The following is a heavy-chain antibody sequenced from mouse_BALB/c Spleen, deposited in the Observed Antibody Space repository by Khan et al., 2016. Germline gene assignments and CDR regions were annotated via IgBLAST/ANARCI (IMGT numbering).Heavy chain of an antibody. CDR1: GFTFSSFG. CDR2: ISSGSSTI. D-gene: IGHD3-3*01. V-gene: IGHV5-17*02. CDR3: ARSRIRGTGRLDY. Sequence: VQLKESGGGLVQPGGSRKLSCAASGFTFSSFGMHWVRQAPEKGLEWVAYISSGSSTIYYADTVKGRFTISRDNPKNTLFLQMTSLRSEDTAMYYCARSRIRGTGRLDYWGQGTTLTVSS. J-gene: IGHJ2*01.